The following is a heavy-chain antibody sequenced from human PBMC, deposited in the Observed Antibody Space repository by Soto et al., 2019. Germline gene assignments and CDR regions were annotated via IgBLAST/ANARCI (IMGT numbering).Heavy chain of an antibody. J-gene: IGHJ2*01. CDR1: GFTFSRYG. V-gene: IGHV3-33*03. CDR2: VWGDGVNK. Sequence: QAQRVESGEGVVQPGGSLRLSCEASGFTFSRYGMHWVRQAPGKGLEGVAVVWGDGVNKYYADSVKGRITVSRDNSKNTVYLQMNSLRAEDTAVYYCARALSDWSFDLWGRGTLVTVSS. CDR3: ARALSDWSFDL.